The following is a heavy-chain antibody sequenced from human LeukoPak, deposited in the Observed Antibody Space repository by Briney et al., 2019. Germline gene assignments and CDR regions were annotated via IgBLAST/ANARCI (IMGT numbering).Heavy chain of an antibody. J-gene: IGHJ6*02. CDR3: ARYGYYYYYGMDV. D-gene: IGHD2-8*01. CDR2: INHSGST. V-gene: IGHV4-34*01. CDR1: GGAFSGYY. Sequence: SETLSLTCAVYGGAFSGYYWSWIRQPPGKGLGWIGEINHSGSTNYNPSLKSRVTISVDTSKNQFSPKLSSVTAADTAVYYCARYGYYYYYGMDVWGQGTTVTVSS.